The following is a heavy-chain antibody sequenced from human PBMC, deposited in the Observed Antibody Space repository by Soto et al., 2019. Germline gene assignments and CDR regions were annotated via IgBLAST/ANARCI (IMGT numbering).Heavy chain of an antibody. Sequence: QVQLVESGGGVVQPGRSLRLSCAASGFTFSSYAMHWVRQAPGKGLEWVAVISYDGSNKYYADSVKGRFTISRDNSKNTLYLQMNSLRAEDTAVYYCAREGAVAGTAGRFDYWGQGTLVNVSS. V-gene: IGHV3-30-3*01. CDR1: GFTFSSYA. D-gene: IGHD6-19*01. CDR3: AREGAVAGTAGRFDY. CDR2: ISYDGSNK. J-gene: IGHJ4*02.